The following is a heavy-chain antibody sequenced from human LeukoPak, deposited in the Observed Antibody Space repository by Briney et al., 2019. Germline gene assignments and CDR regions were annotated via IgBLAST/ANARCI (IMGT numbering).Heavy chain of an antibody. CDR1: GGSISSTFYY. CDR2: INYSGST. D-gene: IGHD5/OR15-5a*01. CDR3: ARRRFLRGPDVVNPFDY. J-gene: IGHJ4*02. Sequence: SETLSLTCTVSGGSISSTFYYWGWIRQPPGKGLEWIGSINYSGSTYYNPSLKSRVTISVDTSKNQFSLRLSSVTAADTAVYYCARRRFLRGPDVVNPFDYWGQGTLVTVSS. V-gene: IGHV4-39*01.